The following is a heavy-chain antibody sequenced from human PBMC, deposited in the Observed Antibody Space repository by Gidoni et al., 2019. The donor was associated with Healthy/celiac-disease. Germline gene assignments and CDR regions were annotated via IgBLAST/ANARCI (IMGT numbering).Heavy chain of an antibody. CDR1: GFTFDDSA. D-gene: IGHD4-17*01. J-gene: IGHJ4*02. CDR2: ISWNSGSI. V-gene: IGHV3-9*01. Sequence: EVQLVESGGGLVQPGRSLRLSCAASGFTFDDSAMHWVRQAPGKGLEWVSGISWNSGSIGYADSVKGRFTISRDNAKNSLYLQMNSLRAEDTALYYCAKDRSYGDYREMMTGYFDYWGQGTLVTVSS. CDR3: AKDRSYGDYREMMTGYFDY.